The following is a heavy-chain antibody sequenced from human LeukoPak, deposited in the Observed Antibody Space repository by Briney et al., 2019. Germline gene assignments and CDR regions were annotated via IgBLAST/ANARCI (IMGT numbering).Heavy chain of an antibody. J-gene: IGHJ4*02. V-gene: IGHV3-20*04. CDR3: ARVPRDYSIDY. CDR1: GFTFDDYG. CDR2: INWDGVST. Sequence: PGGSLRLSCAASGFTFDDYGMSWVRQAPGKGLEWISGINWDGVSTGYADSVKGRFTISRDNSKNTLYLQMNSLRAEDTAVYYCARVPRDYSIDYWGQGTLVTVSS. D-gene: IGHD4-17*01.